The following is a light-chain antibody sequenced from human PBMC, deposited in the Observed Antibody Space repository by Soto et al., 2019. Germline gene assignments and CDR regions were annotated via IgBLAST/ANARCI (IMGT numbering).Light chain of an antibody. CDR2: AAS. J-gene: IGKJ3*01. V-gene: IGKV1-27*01. Sequence: DIHLTQSPSSLSASVGDRVTITCRASQGIGSFLAWYQQKPGKAPKLLIYAASTLETGVPSRFSGSGFGTDFTLSISSLQPEDFVTYYCQKYNGAPFTFGPGTKVDIK. CDR1: QGIGSF. CDR3: QKYNGAPFT.